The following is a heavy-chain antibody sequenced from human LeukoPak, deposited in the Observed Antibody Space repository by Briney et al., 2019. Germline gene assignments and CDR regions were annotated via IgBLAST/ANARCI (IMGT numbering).Heavy chain of an antibody. D-gene: IGHD6-13*01. CDR1: GGTFSSYA. V-gene: IGHV3-66*01. J-gene: IGHJ4*02. CDR2: IYSGGST. CDR3: AKTGSSSWGYFDY. Sequence: SCKASGGTFSSYAMSWVRQAPGKGLEWVSVIYSGGSTYYADSVKGRFTISRDNSKNTLYLQMNSLRAEDTAVYYCAKTGSSSWGYFDYWGQGTLVTVSS.